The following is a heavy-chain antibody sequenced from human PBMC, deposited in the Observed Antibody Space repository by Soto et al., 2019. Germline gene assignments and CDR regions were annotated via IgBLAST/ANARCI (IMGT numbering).Heavy chain of an antibody. CDR3: AGGSGWISDS. CDR1: GFTFSPYW. J-gene: IGHJ4*02. CDR2: IKDDGGDE. Sequence: EVQLVESGGGLVQPGGSLRLSCAASGFTFSPYWMSWVRQAPGKGLEWVAIIKDDGGDEHYLEAVRGRFTISRDNAKKSLYLAKNRLRGEDTAMYYLAGGSGWISDSWGQGTLVTVSS. D-gene: IGHD6-19*01. V-gene: IGHV3-7*05.